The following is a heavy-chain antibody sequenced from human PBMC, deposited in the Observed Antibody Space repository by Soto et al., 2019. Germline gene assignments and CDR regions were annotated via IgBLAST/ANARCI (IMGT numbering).Heavy chain of an antibody. V-gene: IGHV1-8*01. CDR1: GYSFINYD. D-gene: IGHD6-6*01. Sequence: ASVKVSCKASGYSFINYDINWVRQAPGRGLEWMGWMNPNSGNTGYAQKFQGRVTMTRDTSISTAYMELSSLTSDDTALYYCASETSRWSSGDADCGHGTLVTVAS. CDR3: ASETSRWSSGDAD. CDR2: MNPNSGNT. J-gene: IGHJ4*01.